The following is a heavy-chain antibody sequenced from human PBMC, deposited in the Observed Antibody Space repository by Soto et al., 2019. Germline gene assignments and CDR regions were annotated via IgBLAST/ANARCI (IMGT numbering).Heavy chain of an antibody. J-gene: IGHJ6*02. V-gene: IGHV1-2*04. CDR2: INPNSGGT. D-gene: IGHD1-1*01. CDR1: GYTFTGYY. Sequence: QVQLVQSGAEVKKPGASVKVSCKASGYTFTGYYMHWVRQAPGQGLEWMGWINPNSGGTNYAQQFQGWGTMTRDTSISAAYMELSRLRSDDTAVYYCAREGPPGTEDGMDVWGQGTTVTVSS. CDR3: AREGPPGTEDGMDV.